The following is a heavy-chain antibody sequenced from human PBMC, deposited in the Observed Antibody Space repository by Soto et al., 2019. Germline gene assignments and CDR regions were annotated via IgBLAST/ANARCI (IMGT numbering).Heavy chain of an antibody. V-gene: IGHV3-23*01. D-gene: IGHD5-12*01. Sequence: GGSLRLSCAASGFTVNSYAMSWVRQAPGKGLEWVSGVSARGEKTYYADSVKGRFTISRDDSKNTLYLQVNSLRAEDTALYYCAKTAGYSRDYIDYWGQGTLVTVSS. CDR2: VSARGEKT. J-gene: IGHJ4*02. CDR1: GFTVNSYA. CDR3: AKTAGYSRDYIDY.